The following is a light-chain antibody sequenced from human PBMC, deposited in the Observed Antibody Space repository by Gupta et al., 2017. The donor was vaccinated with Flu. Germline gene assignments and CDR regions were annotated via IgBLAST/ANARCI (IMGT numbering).Light chain of an antibody. V-gene: IGKV1-27*01. Sequence: DIQMTQSPSSLSASVGDRVTITCRASQGISNYLAWYQQKPGKVPKLLIYAASTLQSGVPSRFSGSGYGTDFTLTISSRQPEDVASYYCQKYNSHPYITFGHGTKVDIK. CDR1: QGISNY. CDR2: AAS. J-gene: IGKJ3*01. CDR3: QKYNSHPYIT.